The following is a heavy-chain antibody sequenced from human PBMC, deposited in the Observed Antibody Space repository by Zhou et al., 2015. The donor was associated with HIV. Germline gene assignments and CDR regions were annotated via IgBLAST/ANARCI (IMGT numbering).Heavy chain of an antibody. CDR2: FDPEHGET. CDR1: GYTLIELS. J-gene: IGHJ6*02. D-gene: IGHD3-22*01. V-gene: IGHV1-24*01. Sequence: QVQVVQSGAEVKKPGASVKVSCKVSGYTLIELSMHWVRQVPGKGLEWMGGFDPEHGETINAQKFQGRVTMTEDTSTDTAYMELSSLRSEDTAVYYCATGYYYDSFGMDVWGQGTTVTVSS. CDR3: ATGYYYDSFGMDV.